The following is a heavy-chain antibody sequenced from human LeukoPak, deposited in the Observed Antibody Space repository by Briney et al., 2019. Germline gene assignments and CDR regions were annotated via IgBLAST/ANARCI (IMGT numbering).Heavy chain of an antibody. V-gene: IGHV3-23*01. D-gene: IGHD6-13*01. J-gene: IGHJ4*02. CDR2: ISGSGGST. CDR3: ATTSIAAAVPGCFDY. Sequence: GGSLRLSCAASGFTFSSYAMSCVRQAPGKGLEWVSAISGSGGSTYYADSVKGRFTISRDNSKNTLYLQMNSLRAEDTAVYYCATTSIAAAVPGCFDYWGQGTLVTVSS. CDR1: GFTFSSYA.